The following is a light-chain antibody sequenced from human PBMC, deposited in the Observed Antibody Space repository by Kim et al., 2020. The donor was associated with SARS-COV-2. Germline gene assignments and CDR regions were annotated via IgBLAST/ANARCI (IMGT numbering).Light chain of an antibody. V-gene: IGKV3-15*01. J-gene: IGKJ5*01. Sequence: GSPGDRATVSCMASQSVNNDFAWYQQKPGQAPRLLIYGASSRATGIPARFSGSGSGTEFTLTISSLQSEDSAVYYCQQHNSRPLTFGQGTRLEIK. CDR2: GAS. CDR3: QQHNSRPLT. CDR1: QSVNND.